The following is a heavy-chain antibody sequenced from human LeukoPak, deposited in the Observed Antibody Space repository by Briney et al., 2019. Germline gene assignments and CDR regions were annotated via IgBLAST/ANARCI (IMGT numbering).Heavy chain of an antibody. CDR3: ARDTIFGVVTWEGYYYYMDV. CDR2: INPSGGST. Sequence: GASVKVSCKASGYTFTSYYMHWARQAPGQGLEWMGIINPSGGSTSYAQKFQGRVTMTRDTSTSTVYMELSSLRSEDTAVYYCARDTIFGVVTWEGYYYYMDVWGKGTTVTVSS. V-gene: IGHV1-46*03. D-gene: IGHD3-3*01. J-gene: IGHJ6*03. CDR1: GYTFTSYY.